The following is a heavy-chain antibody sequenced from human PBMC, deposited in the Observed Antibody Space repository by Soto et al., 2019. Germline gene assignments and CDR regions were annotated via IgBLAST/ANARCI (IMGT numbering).Heavy chain of an antibody. CDR2: ISYDGSNQ. Sequence: PGGSLKLSCAAPGFTFNIYGMHWVRQAPDKGLEWVALISYDGSNQYYADSVKGRFTISRENSKNTLFLQMNSLRADDTAVYYCAKDQASGQGSFDSWGQGTLVTGSS. CDR1: GFTFNIYG. CDR3: AKDQASGQGSFDS. V-gene: IGHV3-30*18. J-gene: IGHJ4*02.